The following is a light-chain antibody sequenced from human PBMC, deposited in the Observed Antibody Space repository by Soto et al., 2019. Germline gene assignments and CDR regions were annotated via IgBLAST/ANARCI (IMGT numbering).Light chain of an antibody. CDR1: SIDVGDYNY. V-gene: IGLV2-11*01. J-gene: IGLJ3*02. CDR2: AVN. CDR3: CSYAGSYTWV. Sequence: QSALTQPRSVSGSPGQSVTISCTGTSIDVGDYNYVSWYQQHPGKAPKLLIYAVNMRPSGVPDRFSGSKSGNTASLTISGLQAEDEADYSCCSYAGSYTWVFGGGTKLTVL.